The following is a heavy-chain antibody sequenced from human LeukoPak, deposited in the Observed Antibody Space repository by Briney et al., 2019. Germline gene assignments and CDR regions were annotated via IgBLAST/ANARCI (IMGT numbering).Heavy chain of an antibody. D-gene: IGHD2/OR15-2a*01. CDR3: ARDRNVIGADFDS. Sequence: GRSLRLSCVASGFIFENFAIHWVRQAPGKGLEWVSSVSVDGTNNFYADSVNGRLTVSRDNSKNSVYLKMNSLRADDPAVYFCARDRNVIGADFDSWGQGTLVTLSS. CDR2: VSVDGTNN. V-gene: IGHV3-30*04. CDR1: GFIFENFA. J-gene: IGHJ5*01.